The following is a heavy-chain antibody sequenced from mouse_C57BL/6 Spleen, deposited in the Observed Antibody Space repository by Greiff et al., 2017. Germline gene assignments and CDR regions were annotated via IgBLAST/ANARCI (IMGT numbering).Heavy chain of an antibody. CDR2: ISSGGSYT. D-gene: IGHD2-3*01. CDR3: ARHGDDGFFDH. CDR1: GFTFSSYG. J-gene: IGHJ2*01. V-gene: IGHV5-6*01. Sequence: EVQLVESGGDLVKPGGSLKLSCAASGFTFSSYGMSWVRQTPDKRLEWVATISSGGSYTYYPDSVKGRFTISRDNAKNTLYLQMSSLKSEDTAMYYCARHGDDGFFDHGGQGTTHTVSS.